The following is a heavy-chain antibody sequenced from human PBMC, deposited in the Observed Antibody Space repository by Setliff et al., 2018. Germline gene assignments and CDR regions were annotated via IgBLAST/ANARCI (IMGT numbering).Heavy chain of an antibody. J-gene: IGHJ4*02. D-gene: IGHD3-10*01. CDR2: IYYSGNSNYDT. V-gene: IGHV4-59*08. Sequence: SETLSLTCIVSGGSINSYHWNWIRQPPGKGLEWIGYIYYSGNSNYDTNYNPSLKSRVTILSDTSKNQFSLKLSSVTAADTAVYFCARSDDYGGSQYYLDYWGQGTLVTVSS. CDR1: GGSINSYH. CDR3: ARSDDYGGSQYYLDY.